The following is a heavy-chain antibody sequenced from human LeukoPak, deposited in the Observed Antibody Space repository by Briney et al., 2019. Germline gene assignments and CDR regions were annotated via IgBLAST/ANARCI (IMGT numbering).Heavy chain of an antibody. D-gene: IGHD3-10*01. Sequence: GGSLILSCSASGFSFRTYAMHWVRQAPGKGLEYVSDISDKGGSTNYADSVKGRFTISRDNSKNTLYLQMSSLRPDDTAVYYCVKDRGAISRDSDYWGQGTLVTVSS. CDR3: VKDRGAISRDSDY. V-gene: IGHV3-64D*06. J-gene: IGHJ4*02. CDR2: ISDKGGST. CDR1: GFSFRTYA.